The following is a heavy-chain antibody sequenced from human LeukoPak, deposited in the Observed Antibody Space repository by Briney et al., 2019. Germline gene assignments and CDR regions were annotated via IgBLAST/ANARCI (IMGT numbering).Heavy chain of an antibody. CDR3: ASDPSSWYYYYMDV. Sequence: GGSLRLSCAASGFTFSSYSMNWVRQAPGKGLEWVSYISSSSSTIYYADSVKGRFTISRDNAKNSLYLQMSSLRAGDTAVYYCASDPSSWYYYYMDVWGKGTTVTVSS. D-gene: IGHD6-13*01. V-gene: IGHV3-48*01. J-gene: IGHJ6*03. CDR2: ISSSSSTI. CDR1: GFTFSSYS.